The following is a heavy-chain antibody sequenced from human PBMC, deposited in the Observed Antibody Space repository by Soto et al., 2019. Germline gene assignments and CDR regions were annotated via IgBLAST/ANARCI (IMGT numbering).Heavy chain of an antibody. CDR3: AAQGPYCDNPDHAFHF. V-gene: IGHV1-58*01. CDR2: IVVGSGNT. D-gene: IGHD3-22*01. J-gene: IGHJ3*01. CDR1: GFTFTSSA. Sequence: QMQLVQSGPEVKKPGTSVKVSCKASGFTFTSSAVQWVRQARGQRLEWIGWIVVGSGNTNYAQKFQERVTITRDISTTTADSELSSLSSDDTAVYYCAAQGPYCDNPDHAFHFWCQETMVTVSS.